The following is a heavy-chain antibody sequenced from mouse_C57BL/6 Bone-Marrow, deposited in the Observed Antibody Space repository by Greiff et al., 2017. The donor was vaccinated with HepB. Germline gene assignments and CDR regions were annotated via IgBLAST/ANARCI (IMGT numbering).Heavy chain of an antibody. V-gene: IGHV1-82*01. J-gene: IGHJ4*01. CDR1: GYAFSSSW. CDR3: EIYYDYPYYAMDY. D-gene: IGHD2-4*01. Sequence: QVQLQQSGPELVKPGASVKISCKASGYAFSSSWMNWVKQRPGKGLEWIGRIYPGDGDTNYNGKFKGKATLTADKSSSTAYMQLSSLTSEDSAVYVCEIYYDYPYYAMDYWGQGTSVTVSS. CDR2: IYPGDGDT.